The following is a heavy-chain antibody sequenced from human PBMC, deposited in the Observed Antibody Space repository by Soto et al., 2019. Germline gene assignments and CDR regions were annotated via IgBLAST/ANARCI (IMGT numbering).Heavy chain of an antibody. Sequence: SETLSLTCTVSGGSISSYYWSWIRQPPGKGLEWIGYIYYSGSTNYNPSLKSRVTKSVDTSKNQFSLKLSSVTAADTAVYYCARLHRGYSGYDYVPIPYGDYYYYYYYMDVWGKGTTVTVSS. CDR1: GGSISSYY. CDR3: ARLHRGYSGYDYVPIPYGDYYYYYYYMDV. D-gene: IGHD5-12*01. J-gene: IGHJ6*03. V-gene: IGHV4-59*08. CDR2: IYYSGST.